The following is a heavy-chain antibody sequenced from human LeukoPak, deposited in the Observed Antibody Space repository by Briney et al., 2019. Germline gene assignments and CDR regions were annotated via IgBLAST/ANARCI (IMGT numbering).Heavy chain of an antibody. D-gene: IGHD2-2*01. CDR2: ISGSSRHI. CDR3: AKECQLRGMDV. Sequence: PGGSLGLSCAASGFTFSDYFMNWVRQAPGKGLEYVSSISGSSRHIYYADSVKGRFTISRDNAKNSVYLQMNSLRVEDTAVYYCAKECQLRGMDVWGQGTTVTVSS. J-gene: IGHJ6*02. V-gene: IGHV3-21*04. CDR1: GFTFSDYF.